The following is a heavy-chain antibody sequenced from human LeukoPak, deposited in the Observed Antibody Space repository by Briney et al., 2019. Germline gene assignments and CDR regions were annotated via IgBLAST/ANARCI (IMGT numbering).Heavy chain of an antibody. J-gene: IGHJ4*02. CDR1: GFTFSHYT. D-gene: IGHD3-16*01. CDR2: SGGSTYI. V-gene: IGHV3-21*06. Sequence: TGGSLRLSCAASGFTFSHYTMNWIRQAPGKGLEWVASSGGSTYIFYSPSVGGRVYPGSRGGRRFTVSRDDAKNTLFLQMNSLSAEVAAVYYCARLVLSYGNAFDHWGQGTLLTVSS. CDR3: ARLVLSYGNAFDH.